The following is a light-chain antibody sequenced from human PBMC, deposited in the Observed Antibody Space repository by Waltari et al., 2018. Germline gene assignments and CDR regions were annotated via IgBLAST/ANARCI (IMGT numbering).Light chain of an antibody. CDR1: QNIINF. J-gene: IGKJ4*01. V-gene: IGKV1-39*01. CDR2: AAS. Sequence: DIQMPQPPSSLSASVGDRAPITCRASQNIINFLSWDQQKPGRAPRLLSYAASTLQSAVPSRFSGSGSGTDFTLTISSLQPEDFATYYCQQSYSTPPTFGAGTKVEIK. CDR3: QQSYSTPPT.